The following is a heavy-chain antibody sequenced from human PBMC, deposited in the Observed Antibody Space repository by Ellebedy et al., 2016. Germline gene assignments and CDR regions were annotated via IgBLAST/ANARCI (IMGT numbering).Heavy chain of an antibody. CDR2: INHSGST. CDR3: ARYYDILTGYSSPNYYYGMDV. D-gene: IGHD3-9*01. CDR1: GGSFSGYY. V-gene: IGHV4-34*01. Sequence: SETLSLXXAVYGGSFSGYYWSWIRQPPGKGLEWIGEINHSGSTNYNPSLKSRVTISVDTSKNQFSLKLSSVTAADTAVYYCARYYDILTGYSSPNYYYGMDVWGQGTTVTVSS. J-gene: IGHJ6*02.